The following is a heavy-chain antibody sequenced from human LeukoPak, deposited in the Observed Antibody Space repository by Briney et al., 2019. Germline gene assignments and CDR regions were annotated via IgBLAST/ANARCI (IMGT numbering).Heavy chain of an antibody. J-gene: IGHJ6*03. CDR3: AREDGYCSGGSCYTWYYMDV. CDR2: VNSSSSLI. D-gene: IGHD2-15*01. V-gene: IGHV3-48*01. CDR1: GFTLNMYS. Sequence: GGSLRLSCAASGFTLNMYSMNWVRQAPGKGLEWVSYVNSSSSLIYYSDSVWGRFTISRDSATNSVSLQMNSLRVEDTAVYYCAREDGYCSGGSCYTWYYMDVWGKGTTVTVSS.